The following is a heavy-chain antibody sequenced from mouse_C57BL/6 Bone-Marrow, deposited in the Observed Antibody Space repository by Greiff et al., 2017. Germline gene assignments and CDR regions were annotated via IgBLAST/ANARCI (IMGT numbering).Heavy chain of an antibody. J-gene: IGHJ4*01. V-gene: IGHV1-64*01. CDR2: IHPNSGST. Sequence: QVQLKQPGAELVKPGASVKLSCKASGYTFTSYWMHWVKQRPGQGLEWIGMIHPNSGSTNYNEKFKSKATLTVDKSSSTAYMQLSSLTSEDAAVYYCASYDYDVLYAMDYWGQGTSVTVSS. CDR1: GYTFTSYW. D-gene: IGHD2-4*01. CDR3: ASYDYDVLYAMDY.